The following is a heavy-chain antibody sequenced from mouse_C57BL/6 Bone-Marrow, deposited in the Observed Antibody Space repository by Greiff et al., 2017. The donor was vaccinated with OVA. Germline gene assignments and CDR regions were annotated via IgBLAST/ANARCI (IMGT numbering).Heavy chain of an antibody. V-gene: IGHV1-55*01. CDR1: GYTFTSYW. CDR3: AREGSYDGYYGYFDY. CDR2: IYPGSGST. J-gene: IGHJ2*01. D-gene: IGHD2-3*01. Sequence: QVQLQQPGAELVKPGASVKMSCKASGYTFTSYWITWVKQRPGPGLEWIGDIYPGSGSTNYNEKFKSKATLTVDTSSSTAYMQLSSLTSEDSAVYYCAREGSYDGYYGYFDYWGQGTTLTVSS.